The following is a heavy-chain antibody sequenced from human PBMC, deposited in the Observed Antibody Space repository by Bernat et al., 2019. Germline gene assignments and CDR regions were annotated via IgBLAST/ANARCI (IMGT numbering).Heavy chain of an antibody. D-gene: IGHD2-15*01. Sequence: QVQLVQSGAEVKKPGASVKVSCKASGYTFTSYYMHWVRQAPGQGLEWMGIINPSGGSTSYAQKFQGRVTMTRDTSTSTVYMEVSSLRSEDTAVYYCARDREPYCSGGSCYSSGVFDYWGQGTLVTVSS. J-gene: IGHJ4*02. V-gene: IGHV1-46*01. CDR3: ARDREPYCSGGSCYSSGVFDY. CDR2: INPSGGST. CDR1: GYTFTSYY.